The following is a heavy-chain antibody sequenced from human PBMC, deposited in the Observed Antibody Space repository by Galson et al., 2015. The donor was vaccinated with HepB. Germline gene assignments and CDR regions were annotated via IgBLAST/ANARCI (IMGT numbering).Heavy chain of an antibody. D-gene: IGHD3-22*01. CDR2: ISYDGSNK. J-gene: IGHJ4*02. CDR1: GFTFSSYS. V-gene: IGHV3-30*03. Sequence: SLRLSCAASGFTFSSYSMNWVRQAPGKGLEWVAVISYDGSNKYYADSVKGRFTISRDNSKNTLYLQMNSLRAEDTAVYYCASEVGGTYYDSSGYYYAYLGYWGQGTLVTVSP. CDR3: ASEVGGTYYDSSGYYYAYLGY.